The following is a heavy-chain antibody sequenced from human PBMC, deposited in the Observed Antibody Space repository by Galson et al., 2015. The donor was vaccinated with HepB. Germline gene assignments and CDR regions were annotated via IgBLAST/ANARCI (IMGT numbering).Heavy chain of an antibody. CDR1: GYSFTSYW. V-gene: IGHV5-10-1*01. Sequence: QSGAEVKKPGESLGISCKGSGYSFTSYWISWVRQMPGKGLEWMGRIDPSDSYTNYSPSFQGHVTISADKSISTAYLQWSSLKASDTAMYYCARHGDYDYVWGSYRGFDYWGQGTLVTVSS. CDR3: ARHGDYDYVWGSYRGFDY. J-gene: IGHJ4*02. D-gene: IGHD3-16*02. CDR2: IDPSDSYT.